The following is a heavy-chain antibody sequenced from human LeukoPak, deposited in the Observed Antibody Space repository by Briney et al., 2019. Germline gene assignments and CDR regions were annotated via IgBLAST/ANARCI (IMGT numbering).Heavy chain of an antibody. CDR3: ARDVDTPMVDAFDI. V-gene: IGHV4-34*01. CDR1: GGSFSGYY. CDR2: INHSGST. D-gene: IGHD5-18*01. J-gene: IGHJ3*02. Sequence: SETLSLTCAAYGGSFSGYYWSWIRQPPGKGLESIGEINHSGSTNYNPSLKSRVTISVDTSKNQFSLKLSSVTAADTAVYYCARDVDTPMVDAFDIWGQGTMVTVSS.